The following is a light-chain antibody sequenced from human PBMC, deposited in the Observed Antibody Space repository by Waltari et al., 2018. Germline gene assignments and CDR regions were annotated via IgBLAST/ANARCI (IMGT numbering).Light chain of an antibody. CDR3: LQDYSYPFT. CDR2: GSS. CDR1: QVIRNN. Sequence: AIQMTQSPSSPSASVGDRVTITCRASQVIRNNLGWYQQRPGKAPKLLLYGSSSLESGVPSRFSGSGSGTDFTLTISSLQPEDFATYYCLQDYSYPFTFGPGTKVDIK. J-gene: IGKJ3*01. V-gene: IGKV1-6*01.